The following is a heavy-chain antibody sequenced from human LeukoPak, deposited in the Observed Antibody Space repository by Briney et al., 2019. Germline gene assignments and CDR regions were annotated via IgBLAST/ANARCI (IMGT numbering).Heavy chain of an antibody. D-gene: IGHD2-2*01. J-gene: IGHJ4*02. Sequence: GGSLRLSCAASGFTFRSYSVNWVRQAPGKGLEWVSSISSSSSSIYYADSVKGRFTISRDNVKNTLYLQMNSLRAEDTAVYYCARGQRVPAAIVSYYFDYWGQGTLVTVSS. CDR2: ISSSSSSI. CDR1: GFTFRSYS. V-gene: IGHV3-21*01. CDR3: ARGQRVPAAIVSYYFDY.